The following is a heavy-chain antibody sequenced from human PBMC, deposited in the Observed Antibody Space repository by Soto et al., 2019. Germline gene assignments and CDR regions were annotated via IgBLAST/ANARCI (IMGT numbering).Heavy chain of an antibody. CDR1: GGSISSSSYY. CDR3: ARPAGDFDY. J-gene: IGHJ4*02. D-gene: IGHD7-27*01. Sequence: SETLSLTCTVSGGSISSSSYYWGWIRQPPGKGLEWIGSIYYSGSTYYNPSLKSRVTISVDTSKNQFSLKLSSVTAADTAVYYCARPAGDFDYWGQGTLVTVS. V-gene: IGHV4-39*01. CDR2: IYYSGST.